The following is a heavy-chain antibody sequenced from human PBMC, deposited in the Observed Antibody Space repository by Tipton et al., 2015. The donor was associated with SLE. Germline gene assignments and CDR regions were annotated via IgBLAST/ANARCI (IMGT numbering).Heavy chain of an antibody. Sequence: TLSLTCTVSGGSISSYYWSWIRQPPGKGLEWIGYIYYSGSTNYNPSLKSRVTISVDTSKNQFSLKLSSVTAADTAVYYCARGTKGTLRGFDLWGRGTQVTVSS. J-gene: IGHJ2*01. CDR2: IYYSGST. D-gene: IGHD2-8*01. CDR3: ARGTKGTLRGFDL. CDR1: GGSISSYY. V-gene: IGHV4-59*12.